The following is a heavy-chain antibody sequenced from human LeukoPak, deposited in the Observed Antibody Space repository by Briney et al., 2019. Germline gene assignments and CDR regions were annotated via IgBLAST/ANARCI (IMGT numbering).Heavy chain of an antibody. Sequence: ASVKVSCKATGYTFTSYGISWVRQTPGQGLEWMGWISSNSDNTNYAQKLQGRVTMTTDTSTSTAYMELRSLRSDDTAVYYCARDWGSIKVITDYWGQGTLVTVSS. V-gene: IGHV1-18*01. CDR2: ISSNSDNT. D-gene: IGHD3-16*01. J-gene: IGHJ4*02. CDR3: ARDWGSIKVITDY. CDR1: GYTFTSYG.